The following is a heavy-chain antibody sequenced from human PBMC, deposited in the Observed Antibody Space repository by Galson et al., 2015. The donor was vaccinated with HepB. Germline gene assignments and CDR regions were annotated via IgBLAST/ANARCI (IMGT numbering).Heavy chain of an antibody. CDR2: ISWDGSKT. Sequence: SLRLSCAVSGFNYRTHGMHWVRQAPGKGLEWVAFISWDGSKTFYGDSVRGRFTISRDNSKNMLYLEMNSLRGEDTAVFYCVRDHAPAHICGGDCYSAGYWGQGALVTVSS. CDR3: VRDHAPAHICGGDCYSAGY. CDR1: GFNYRTHG. V-gene: IGHV3-30*03. J-gene: IGHJ4*02. D-gene: IGHD2-21*02.